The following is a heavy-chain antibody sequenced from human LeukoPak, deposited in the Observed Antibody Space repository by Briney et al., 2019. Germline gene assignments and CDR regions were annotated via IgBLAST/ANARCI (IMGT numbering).Heavy chain of an antibody. J-gene: IGHJ6*03. V-gene: IGHV4-4*07. CDR1: GDSINTYY. CDR3: ARDGGGYYYHYMDV. CDR2: IYSSGST. D-gene: IGHD2-15*01. Sequence: SETLSLTCTVSGDSINTYYWSWIRQPAGGGLEWGGRIYSSGSTNYNPSLKSRVTMSVETSKNQFSLKLNSMTAADTAIYYCARDGGGYYYHYMDVWGKGTTVTVSS.